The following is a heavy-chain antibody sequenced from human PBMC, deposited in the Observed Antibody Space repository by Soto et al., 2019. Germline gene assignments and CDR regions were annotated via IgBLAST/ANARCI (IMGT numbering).Heavy chain of an antibody. CDR2: ISVSGGST. D-gene: IGHD3-22*01. V-gene: IGHV3-23*01. CDR1: GFTFSSYA. CDR3: AKAAGSDYYPVDY. J-gene: IGHJ4*02. Sequence: SLRLSCAASGFTFSSYAMSWFRQAPGKGLEWVSSISVSGGSTYYADSVKGRFTISRDNSKSTLFLHMNSLRAEATAVYHCAKAAGSDYYPVDYWRQRPLVTVSS.